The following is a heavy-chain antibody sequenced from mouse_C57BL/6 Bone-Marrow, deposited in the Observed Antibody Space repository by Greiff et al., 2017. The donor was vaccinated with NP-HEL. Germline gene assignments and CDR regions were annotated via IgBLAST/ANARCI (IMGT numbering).Heavy chain of an antibody. Sequence: QVQLKESGAELARPGASVKLSCKASGYTFTSYGISWVKQRTGQGLEWIGEIYPRSGNTYYNEKFKGKATLTADKSSSTAYMELRSLTSEDSAVYFCARELRDYFDYWGQGTTLTVSS. J-gene: IGHJ2*01. CDR3: ARELRDYFDY. CDR1: GYTFTSYG. D-gene: IGHD1-1*01. V-gene: IGHV1-81*01. CDR2: IYPRSGNT.